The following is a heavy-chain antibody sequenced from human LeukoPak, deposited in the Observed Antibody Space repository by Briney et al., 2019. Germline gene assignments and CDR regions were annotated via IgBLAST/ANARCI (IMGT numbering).Heavy chain of an antibody. Sequence: ASVKVSCKASGYTFTGYYMHWVRQAPGHGLEWMGWINPNSGGTNYAQKFQGWVTMTRDTSISTAYMELSRLRSDDTAVYYCARIGSGSYPYYFDYWGQGTLVTVSS. CDR2: INPNSGGT. D-gene: IGHD3-10*01. V-gene: IGHV1-2*04. CDR3: ARIGSGSYPYYFDY. J-gene: IGHJ4*02. CDR1: GYTFTGYY.